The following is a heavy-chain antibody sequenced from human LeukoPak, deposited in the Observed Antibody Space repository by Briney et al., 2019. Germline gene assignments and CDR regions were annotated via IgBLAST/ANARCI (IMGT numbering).Heavy chain of an antibody. CDR2: ISAYNGNT. CDR3: ARNYDSTPFDY. Sequence: GASVKVSCKASGGTFSSYGISWVRQAPGQGLEWMGWISAYNGNTNYAQKLQGRVTMTTDTSTSTAYMELRSLRSDDTAVYYCARNYDSTPFDYWGQGTLVTVSS. D-gene: IGHD3-22*01. V-gene: IGHV1-18*01. J-gene: IGHJ4*02. CDR1: GGTFSSYG.